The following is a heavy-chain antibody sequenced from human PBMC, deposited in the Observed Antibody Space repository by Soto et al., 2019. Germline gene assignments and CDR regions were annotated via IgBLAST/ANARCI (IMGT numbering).Heavy chain of an antibody. CDR1: GYSFTSYW. J-gene: IGHJ4*02. D-gene: IGHD6-13*01. CDR3: ARVIAAAANYFDY. Sequence: PGESPKISCKGSGYSFTSYWIGWVRQMPGKGLEWMGIIYPGDSDTRYSPSFQGQVTISADKSISTAYLQWSSLKASDTAMYYCARVIAAAANYFDYWGQGTLVTVSS. CDR2: IYPGDSDT. V-gene: IGHV5-51*01.